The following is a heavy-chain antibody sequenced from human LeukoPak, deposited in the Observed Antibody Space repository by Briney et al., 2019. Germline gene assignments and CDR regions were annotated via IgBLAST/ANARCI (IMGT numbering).Heavy chain of an antibody. Sequence: PGGSLRLSCAASGFTFSSYAMHWVRQAPGKGLEWVAVISYDGSNKYYADSVKGRFTISRGNSKNTLYLQMNSLRAEDTAVYYCAREGARYYYYYGMDVWGQGTTVTVSS. J-gene: IGHJ6*02. CDR1: GFTFSSYA. CDR3: AREGARYYYYYGMDV. CDR2: ISYDGSNK. V-gene: IGHV3-30-3*01.